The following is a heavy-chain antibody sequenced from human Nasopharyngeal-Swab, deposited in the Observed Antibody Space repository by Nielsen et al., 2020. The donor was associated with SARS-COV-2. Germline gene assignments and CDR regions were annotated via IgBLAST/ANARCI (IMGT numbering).Heavy chain of an antibody. V-gene: IGHV4-39*07. CDR2: IYYSGTT. J-gene: IGHJ4*02. Sequence: SETLSLTCTVSGDSISGSYWSWIRQPPGKGLEWIASIYYSGTTYYDPSLKSRVTISLDTSKNQFSLKLTSVTAADTAVYYCVREAAAATQLLDFWGQGTLVTVSS. CDR3: VREAAAATQLLDF. CDR1: GDSISGSY. D-gene: IGHD6-13*01.